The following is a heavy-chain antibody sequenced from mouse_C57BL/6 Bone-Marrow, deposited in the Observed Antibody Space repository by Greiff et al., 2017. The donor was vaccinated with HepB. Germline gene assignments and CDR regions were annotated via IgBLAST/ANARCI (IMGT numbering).Heavy chain of an antibody. CDR1: GYTFTSYW. D-gene: IGHD2-5*01. CDR3: ARNSAYYSHYFAY. Sequence: VQLQQPGAELVKPGASVKLSCKASGYTFTSYWMHWVKQRPGQGLEWIGMIHPNSGSTNYNEKFKSKATLTVDKSSSTAYMQLSSLTSEDSAVYYCARNSAYYSHYFAYWGQGTLVTVSA. V-gene: IGHV1-64*01. J-gene: IGHJ3*01. CDR2: IHPNSGST.